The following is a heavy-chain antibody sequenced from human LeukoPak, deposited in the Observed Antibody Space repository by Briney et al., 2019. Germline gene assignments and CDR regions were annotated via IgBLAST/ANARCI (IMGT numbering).Heavy chain of an antibody. V-gene: IGHV1-18*01. CDR3: ARARDYYGSGSQLDY. D-gene: IGHD3-10*01. CDR1: GYTFSNYG. Sequence: ASVKVSCKASGYTFSNYGITWVRQAPGQGLEWMGWISGYNGNTNYAQKLQGRVTMTTDTSTSTAYMELRSLRSDDTAVYYCARARDYYGSGSQLDYWGQGTLVTVSS. J-gene: IGHJ4*02. CDR2: ISGYNGNT.